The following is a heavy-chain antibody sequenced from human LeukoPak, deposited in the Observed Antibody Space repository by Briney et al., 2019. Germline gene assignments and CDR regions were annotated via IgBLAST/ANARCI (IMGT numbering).Heavy chain of an antibody. J-gene: IGHJ6*03. CDR3: ARAHYYYYMDV. CDR1: GYSFTSYW. CDR2: IHPSDSDT. V-gene: IGHV5-51*01. Sequence: GESLKISCKGSGYSFTSYWIAWVRQMPGKGLEWIGIIHPSDSDTRYSPSFQGQVTMSADRSINTAYLQWSSLEASDTAMYYCARAHYYYYMDVWGKGTTVTVSS.